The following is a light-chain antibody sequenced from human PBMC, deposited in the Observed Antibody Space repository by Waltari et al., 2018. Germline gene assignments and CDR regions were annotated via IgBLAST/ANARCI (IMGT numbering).Light chain of an antibody. V-gene: IGKV1-13*02. CDR3: RQYNSHPWT. J-gene: IGKJ1*01. CDR1: QGFSTY. CDR2: ETS. Sequence: IQMTQSPSSLSASAGDTVTITCRASQGFSTYLNWYQQKPGKPPKRLIYETSNLETGVPSRFSGSGSATDFTLTISSLQPEDFATYYCRQYNSHPWTFGQGTKLEIK.